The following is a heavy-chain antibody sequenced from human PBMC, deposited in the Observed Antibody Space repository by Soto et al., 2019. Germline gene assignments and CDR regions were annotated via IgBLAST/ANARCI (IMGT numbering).Heavy chain of an antibody. V-gene: IGHV4-4*02. J-gene: IGHJ2*01. Sequence: QVQLQESGPGLVEPSGTLSLTCVVSGGSISSTNWWSWVRQPPGKGLEWIGEIYRSGTTNYNPSLKSRVTISVDKSKNQFSLKLRSVTAADTAVYYCARDDSGDDFDLWGRGTLVTVSS. CDR2: IYRSGTT. D-gene: IGHD4-17*01. CDR3: ARDDSGDDFDL. CDR1: GGSISSTNW.